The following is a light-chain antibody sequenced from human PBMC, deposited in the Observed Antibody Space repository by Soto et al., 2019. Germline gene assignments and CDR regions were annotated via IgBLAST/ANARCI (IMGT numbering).Light chain of an antibody. CDR2: LGS. CDR1: QSLLRSSGYSY. CDR3: MQALQTPRT. J-gene: IGKJ1*01. V-gene: IGKV2-28*01. Sequence: DMVLTQSPLSLPVPPGEPASISCRFSQSLLRSSGYSYLDWYLQKPGQSPQLLIFLGSNRSSGVPDRFSGSGSGTAFTLRISRVEADDVGVYYCMQALQTPRTLGQGTKVDIK.